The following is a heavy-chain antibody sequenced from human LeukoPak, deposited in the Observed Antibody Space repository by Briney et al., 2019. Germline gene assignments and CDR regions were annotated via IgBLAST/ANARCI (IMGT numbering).Heavy chain of an antibody. D-gene: IGHD3-22*01. CDR3: ARTVGYYYSVFDI. V-gene: IGHV3-53*01. Sequence: GGSLRLSCAASGFTFSNYALSWVRQAPGKGLEWVSVIYSGGSTYYADSVKGRFTISRDNSKNTLSLQMNSLRAEDTALYYCARTVGYYYSVFDIWGQGTMVTVSS. CDR1: GFTFSNYA. J-gene: IGHJ3*02. CDR2: IYSGGST.